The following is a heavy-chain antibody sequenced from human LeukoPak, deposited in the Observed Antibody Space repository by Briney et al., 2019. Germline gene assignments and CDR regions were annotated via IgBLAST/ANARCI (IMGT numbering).Heavy chain of an antibody. Sequence: GSLRLSCAASGFTFTSYAMSWVRQAPGKGLEWVSVISVSGDTYYADSVKGRFTTSRDNSKNTLYLQMNSLRAEDTAVYYCARGHGPSAGIFDFWGQGTLVTVSS. V-gene: IGHV3-23*01. CDR3: ARGHGPSAGIFDF. CDR1: GFTFTSYA. J-gene: IGHJ4*02. CDR2: ISVSGDT. D-gene: IGHD6-13*01.